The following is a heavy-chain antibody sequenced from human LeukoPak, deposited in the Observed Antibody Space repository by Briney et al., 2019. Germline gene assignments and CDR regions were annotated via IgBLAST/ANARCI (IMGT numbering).Heavy chain of an antibody. D-gene: IGHD3-10*01. CDR3: VSLLLWFGELTTWDY. CDR2: IYHGGSL. J-gene: IGHJ4*02. Sequence: SETLSLTCSVSGYSISSGYYWGWVRPPPGKGLEGIGSIYHGGSLYYNPSLKSRVTLSVDTSNNQFSLKPNSVTAADTAVYCCVSLLLWFGELTTWDYWGQGTLVTVSS. V-gene: IGHV4-38-2*02. CDR1: GYSISSGYY.